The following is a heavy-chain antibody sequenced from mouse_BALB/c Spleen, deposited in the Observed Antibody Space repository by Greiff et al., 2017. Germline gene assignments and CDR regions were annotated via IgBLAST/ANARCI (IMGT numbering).Heavy chain of an antibody. CDR2: ISSGSSTI. Sequence: EVMLVESGGGLVQPGGSRKLSCAASGFTFSSFGMHWVRQAPEKGLEWVAYISSGSSTIYYADTVKGRFTISRDNPKNTLFLQMTSLRSEDTAMYYCARSKFITTVDYWGQGTTLTVSS. D-gene: IGHD1-1*01. V-gene: IGHV5-17*02. CDR3: ARSKFITTVDY. CDR1: GFTFSSFG. J-gene: IGHJ2*01.